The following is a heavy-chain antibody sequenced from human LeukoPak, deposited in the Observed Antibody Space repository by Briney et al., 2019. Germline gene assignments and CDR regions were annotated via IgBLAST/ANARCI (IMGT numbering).Heavy chain of an antibody. D-gene: IGHD3-22*01. CDR2: IYSGGST. J-gene: IGHJ4*02. CDR3: ARERDSSGYYLGY. Sequence: PGGSLRLSCAASGFTVSSKYMNWVRQAPGKGLEWVSVIYSGGSTYYADSVKGRFTVSRDSSKNTVYLQMNSLRVEDTGIYYCARERDSSGYYLGYWGQGTLVTVSS. CDR1: GFTVSSKY. V-gene: IGHV3-53*01.